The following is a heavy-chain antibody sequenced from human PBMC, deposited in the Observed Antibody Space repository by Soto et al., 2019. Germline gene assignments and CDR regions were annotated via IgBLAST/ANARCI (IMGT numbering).Heavy chain of an antibody. CDR2: MNPNSGNT. CDR3: ASNLQQWLVRALGYYYYGMDV. Sequence: GVSENVSCNESESTLASTNSCWARQATEKRLECMGWMNPNSGNTGYAQKFQGRVTMTRNTSISTAYMELSSLRSEDTAVYYCASNLQQWLVRALGYYYYGMDVWGQGTTVTVSS. J-gene: IGHJ6*02. V-gene: IGHV1-8*01. CDR1: ESTLASTN. D-gene: IGHD6-19*01.